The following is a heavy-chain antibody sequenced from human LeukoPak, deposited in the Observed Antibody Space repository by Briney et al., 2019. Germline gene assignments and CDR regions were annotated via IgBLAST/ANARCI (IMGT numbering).Heavy chain of an antibody. CDR1: GYTFTSYY. J-gene: IGHJ5*02. CDR2: INPSGGST. D-gene: IGHD2-2*01. Sequence: ASVKVSCKASGYTFTSYYMHWVRQAPGQGLEWMGIINPSGGSTSYAQKFQGRVTVTRDTSTSTVHMELSGLRSDDTAVYYCARAPFCSSVSCYRTNNWLDPWGQGTLVTVSS. V-gene: IGHV1-46*01. CDR3: ARAPFCSSVSCYRTNNWLDP.